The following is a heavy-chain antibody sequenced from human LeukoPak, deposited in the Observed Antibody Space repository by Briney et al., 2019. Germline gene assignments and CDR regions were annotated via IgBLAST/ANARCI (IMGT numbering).Heavy chain of an antibody. CDR2: ISSSSSYI. CDR1: GFTFSSYG. J-gene: IGHJ4*02. D-gene: IGHD6-13*01. Sequence: PGRSLRLSCAASGFTFSSYGMNWVRQAPGKGLEWVSSISSSSSYIYYADSVKGRFTISRDNAKNSLYLQMNSLRAEDTAVYYCARDFRAAPDYWGQGTLVTVSS. CDR3: ARDFRAAPDY. V-gene: IGHV3-21*06.